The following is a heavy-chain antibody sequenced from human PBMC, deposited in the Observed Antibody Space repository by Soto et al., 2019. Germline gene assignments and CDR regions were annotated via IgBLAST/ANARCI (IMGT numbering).Heavy chain of an antibody. D-gene: IGHD2-2*01. V-gene: IGHV1-46*01. J-gene: IGHJ6*02. Sequence: ASVKVSCKASGYTFTSYYMHWVRQAPGQELEWMGIINPSGGSTSYAQKFQGRVTMTTYSFSSTAYRELRSRRSDDTAVYYCARDDTISTSAFYYYYGMDVWGQGTTGTVSS. CDR1: GYTFTSYY. CDR3: ARDDTISTSAFYYYYGMDV. CDR2: INPSGGST.